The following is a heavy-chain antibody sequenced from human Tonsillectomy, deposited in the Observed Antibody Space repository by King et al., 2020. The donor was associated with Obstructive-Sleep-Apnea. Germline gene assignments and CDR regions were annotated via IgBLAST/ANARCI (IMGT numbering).Heavy chain of an antibody. J-gene: IGHJ5*02. Sequence: QLQLQESGSGLVKPSQTLSLTCAVSGGSISSGGYSWSWIRQPPGKGLEWIGYIYHSGSTYYNPSLKSRVTISVDRSKNQFSLKLSSVTAADTAVYYCARGLSDSSGYTTQFDPWGQGTLVTVSS. CDR3: ARGLSDSSGYTTQFDP. D-gene: IGHD3-22*01. CDR1: GGSISSGGYS. CDR2: IYHSGST. V-gene: IGHV4-30-2*01.